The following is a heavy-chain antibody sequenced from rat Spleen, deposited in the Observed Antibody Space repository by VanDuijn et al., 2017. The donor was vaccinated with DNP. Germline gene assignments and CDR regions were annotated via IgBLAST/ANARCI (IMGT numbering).Heavy chain of an antibody. Sequence: EVQLVESGGGLVQAGRSLKLSCAASGFSFRNYYMAWVRQAPTKGLELVSYIRYDGGSTYYGDSVKGRFTISRDNAKSTLYLQMNSLQTEDTATYYCARDLIIRDTTSAMDAWGQGTSVTVSS. V-gene: IGHV5-27*01. CDR3: ARDLIIRDTTSAMDA. CDR1: GFSFRNYY. D-gene: IGHD4-3*01. J-gene: IGHJ4*01. CDR2: IRYDGGST.